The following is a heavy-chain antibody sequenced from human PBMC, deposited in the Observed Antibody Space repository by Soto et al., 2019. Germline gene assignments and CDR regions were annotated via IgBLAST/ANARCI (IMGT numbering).Heavy chain of an antibody. CDR2: ISAYNGNT. Sequence: GASVKVSCKASGYTFTSYGISWVRQAPGQGLEWMGWISAYNGNTNYAQKLQGRVTMTTDTSTSTAYMELRSLRSDDTAVYYCAREGYDFWSGYYPPDYWGQGTLVTVSS. CDR3: AREGYDFWSGYYPPDY. V-gene: IGHV1-18*01. J-gene: IGHJ4*02. D-gene: IGHD3-3*01. CDR1: GYTFTSYG.